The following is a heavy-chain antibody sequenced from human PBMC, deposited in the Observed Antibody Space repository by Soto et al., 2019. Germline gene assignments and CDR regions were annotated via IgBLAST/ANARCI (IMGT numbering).Heavy chain of an antibody. Sequence: QVQLQESGPGLVKPSETLSLTCTVSGGSISSYYWSWIRQPPGKGLEWIGYIYYSGSTNYNPSLKSRVTISVDTSKNQFSLKLSSVTAADTAVYYCARSPPAVAGTLDYWGQGTLVTVSS. CDR3: ARSPPAVAGTLDY. J-gene: IGHJ4*02. D-gene: IGHD6-19*01. CDR2: IYYSGST. CDR1: GGSISSYY. V-gene: IGHV4-59*01.